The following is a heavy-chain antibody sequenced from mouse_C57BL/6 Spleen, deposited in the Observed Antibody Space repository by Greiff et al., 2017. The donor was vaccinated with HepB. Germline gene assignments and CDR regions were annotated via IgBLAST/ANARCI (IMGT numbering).Heavy chain of an antibody. J-gene: IGHJ4*01. D-gene: IGHD1-1*01. CDR1: GYTFTSYW. CDR2: IDPSDSYT. Sequence: QVHVKQPGAELVKPGASVKLSCKASGYTFTSYWMQWVKQRPGQGLEWIGEIDPSDSYTNYNQKFKGKATLTVDTSSSTAYMQLSSLTSEDSAVYYCARASSYAVYYAMDYWGQGTSVTVSS. CDR3: ARASSYAVYYAMDY. V-gene: IGHV1-50*01.